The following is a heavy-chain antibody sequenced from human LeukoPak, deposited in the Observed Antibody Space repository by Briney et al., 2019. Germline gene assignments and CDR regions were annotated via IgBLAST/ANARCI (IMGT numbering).Heavy chain of an antibody. J-gene: IGHJ4*02. Sequence: SETLSLTCTVSGGSISSGSYYWSWIRQPAGKGLEWIGRIYTSGSTNYNPSLKSRVTISVDTSKNQFSLKLSSVTAADTAVYYCATRGYSYGYKGYWGQGTLVTVSS. CDR2: IYTSGST. D-gene: IGHD5-18*01. V-gene: IGHV4-61*02. CDR1: GGSISSGSYY. CDR3: ATRGYSYGYKGY.